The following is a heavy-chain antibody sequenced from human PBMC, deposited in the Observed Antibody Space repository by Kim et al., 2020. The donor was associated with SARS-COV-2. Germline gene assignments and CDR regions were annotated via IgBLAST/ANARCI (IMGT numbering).Heavy chain of an antibody. V-gene: IGHV3-13*01. J-gene: IGHJ5*02. D-gene: IGHD3-3*01. Sequence: GGSLRLSCAASGFTFSSYDMHWVRQATGKGLEWVSAIGTAGDTYYPGSVKGRFTISRENAKNSSYLQMNSLRAGDTAVYYCARGRWYYDFWSGYKGGEYCFDPWGKGTLVTVSS. CDR2: IGTAGDT. CDR1: GFTFSSYD. CDR3: ARGRWYYDFWSGYKGGEYCFDP.